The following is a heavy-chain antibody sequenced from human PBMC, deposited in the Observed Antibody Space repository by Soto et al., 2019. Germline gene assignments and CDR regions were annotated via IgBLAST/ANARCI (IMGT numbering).Heavy chain of an antibody. Sequence: QVQLVQSGAEVKKPGSSVKVSCKASGGTFSSYTISWVRQAPGQGLEWMGRITPILGRANYAQRFRDRVTITADKSTSTAYMELSSLRAEDTAVYYCARVVAGTVGSCDLWGRGTLVTVSS. CDR1: GGTFSSYT. CDR2: ITPILGRA. V-gene: IGHV1-69*08. D-gene: IGHD6-19*01. CDR3: ARVVAGTVGSCDL. J-gene: IGHJ2*01.